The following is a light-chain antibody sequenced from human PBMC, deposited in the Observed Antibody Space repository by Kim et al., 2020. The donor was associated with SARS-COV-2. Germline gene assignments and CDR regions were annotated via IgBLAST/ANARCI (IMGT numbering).Light chain of an antibody. CDR2: GAS. CDR3: QQKRT. J-gene: IGKJ1*01. Sequence: PLSLAPGERATLSCRASQSVSSSYLAWYQQKPGQAPRLLIYGASSRATGIPDRFSGSGSGTDFTLTISRLEAEDFAVYYCQQKRTFGQGTKVDIK. CDR1: QSVSSSY. V-gene: IGKV3-20*01.